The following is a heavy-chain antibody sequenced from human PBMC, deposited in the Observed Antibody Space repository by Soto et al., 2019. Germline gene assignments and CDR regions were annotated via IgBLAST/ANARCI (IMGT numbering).Heavy chain of an antibody. Sequence: EVQLVESGGGLVKPGGSLRLSCAASGFTFSNAWMSWVRQAPGKGLEWVGRIKSKTDGGTTDYAAPVKGRFTISRDDSKNTLYLQMNSLKTEDTAVYYCTTHVLRFLEWLCPWGQGTLVTVSS. CDR3: TTHVLRFLEWLCP. CDR1: GFTFSNAW. CDR2: IKSKTDGGTT. V-gene: IGHV3-15*01. D-gene: IGHD3-3*01. J-gene: IGHJ5*02.